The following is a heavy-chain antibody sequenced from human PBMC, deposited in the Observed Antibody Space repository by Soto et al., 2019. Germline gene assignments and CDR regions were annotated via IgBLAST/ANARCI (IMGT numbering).Heavy chain of an antibody. Sequence: SETLSLTCTVSGDSISCGASFWSWIRQPPGKGLEWIANVYYSGSSYYNPSLKSRLTISVDTTKNQFSLQLKSMTAADTAVYYCAXLSCTSSTCYFPGWFDPWGQGTLVTVSS. V-gene: IGHV4-30-4*01. J-gene: IGHJ5*02. CDR1: GDSISCGASF. D-gene: IGHD2-2*01. CDR3: AXLSCTSSTCYFPGWFDP. CDR2: VYYSGSS.